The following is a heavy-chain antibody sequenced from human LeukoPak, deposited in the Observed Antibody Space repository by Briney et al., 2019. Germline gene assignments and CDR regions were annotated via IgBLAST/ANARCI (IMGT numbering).Heavy chain of an antibody. V-gene: IGHV3-23*01. D-gene: IGHD1-14*01. CDR2: ISGSGGST. CDR1: GFTFSSYA. Sequence: GGSLRLSCAAPGFTFSSYAMSWVRQAPGKGLEWVSAISGSGGSTYYADSVKGRFTISRDNSKNTLYLQMNSLRAEDTAVYYCAKDPYGPTTSDFDYWGQGTLVTVSS. J-gene: IGHJ4*02. CDR3: AKDPYGPTTSDFDY.